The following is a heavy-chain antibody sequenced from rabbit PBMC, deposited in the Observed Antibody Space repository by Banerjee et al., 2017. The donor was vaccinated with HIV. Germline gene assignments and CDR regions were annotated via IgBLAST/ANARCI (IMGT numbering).Heavy chain of an antibody. Sequence: QSLEESGGDLVKPGASLTLTCTASGFSLSNNYVMCWVRQAPGKGLEWIACIYGGSSGSTYYANWAKGRFTISKTSSTTVTLQMNSLTAADTATYFCARGRTDGGYNIYYGMDLWGPGTLV. V-gene: IGHV1S40*01. J-gene: IGHJ6*01. CDR1: GFSLSNNYV. CDR2: IYGGSSGST. D-gene: IGHD1-1*01. CDR3: ARGRTDGGYNIYYGMDL.